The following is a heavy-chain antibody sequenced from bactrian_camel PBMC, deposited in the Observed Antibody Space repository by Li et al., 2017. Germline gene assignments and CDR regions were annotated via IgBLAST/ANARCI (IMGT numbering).Heavy chain of an antibody. CDR1: GNTASVTY. CDR2: IRRYSGTT. J-gene: IGHJ4*01. V-gene: IGHV3S54*01. D-gene: IGHD2*01. CDR3: AFANQGYWPVGYNY. Sequence: QVQLVESGGGSVQVGGSLRLSCGASGNTASVTYMGWFRQAPGKEREGVAAIRRYSGTTFHADSVKGRFTISRDNAKNTLYLQLNNLKTEDTAMYYCAFANQGYWPVGYNYWGQGTQVTVS.